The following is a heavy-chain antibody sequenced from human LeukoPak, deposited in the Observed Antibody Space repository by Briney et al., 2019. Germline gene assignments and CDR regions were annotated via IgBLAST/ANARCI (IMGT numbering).Heavy chain of an antibody. J-gene: IGHJ4*02. D-gene: IGHD3-3*01. CDR2: IYTTGNT. CDR1: GGSISSYY. Sequence: SETLSLTCSVSGGSISSYYWSWIRQPAGKGREWIGRIYTTGNTDYNPSLKSRVTMSVDTSKNQFSLNLSSVTAADTAVYYCARDARGWSGFDYWGQGTLVTVSS. CDR3: ARDARGWSGFDY. V-gene: IGHV4-4*07.